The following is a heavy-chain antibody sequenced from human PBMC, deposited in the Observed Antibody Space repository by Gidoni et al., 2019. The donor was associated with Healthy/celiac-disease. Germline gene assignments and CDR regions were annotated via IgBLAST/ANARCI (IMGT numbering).Heavy chain of an antibody. V-gene: IGHV3-15*01. Sequence: EVQLVESGGGLVKPGGSLRLSCAASGFPFSKAWMGWVRQAPGKGLEWVGRIKSKTDGGTTDYAAPVKGRFTISRDDSKNTLYLQMNSLKTEDTAVYYCTTLVVVVIKSAFDIWGQGTMVTVSS. CDR1: GFPFSKAW. CDR2: IKSKTDGGTT. CDR3: TTLVVVVIKSAFDI. D-gene: IGHD3-22*01. J-gene: IGHJ3*02.